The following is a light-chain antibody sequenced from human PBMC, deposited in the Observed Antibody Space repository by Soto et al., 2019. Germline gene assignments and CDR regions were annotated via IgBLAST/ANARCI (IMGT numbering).Light chain of an antibody. CDR1: SSNIGSET. J-gene: IGLJ3*02. CDR3: AAWDDSLNGSWV. V-gene: IGLV1-44*01. Sequence: QSVLTQPPSASGTPGQRVTISCSGSSSNIGSETVNWYQQLPGMAPKLLIYSDNQRPSGVPDRFSGSKSGTSASLAISGLQPEDEADYYCAAWDDSLNGSWVFGGGTKVTVL. CDR2: SDN.